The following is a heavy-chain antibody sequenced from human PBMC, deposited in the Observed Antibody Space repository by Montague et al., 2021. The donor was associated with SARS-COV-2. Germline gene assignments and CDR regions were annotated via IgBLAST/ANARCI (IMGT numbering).Heavy chain of an antibody. CDR2: INHSGST. V-gene: IGHV4-4*02. Sequence: SETLSLTCVVSGDSISTDNWWTWVRLPPGKGLEWIGEINHSGSTNYNPSLKSRVTILVDTSKNQFSLKLSSVTAADTAVYYCARGSGCSGGSCYSEWDPYYYYGMDVWGQGTTVTVSS. CDR1: GDSISTDNW. D-gene: IGHD2-15*01. CDR3: ARGSGCSGGSCYSEWDPYYYYGMDV. J-gene: IGHJ6*02.